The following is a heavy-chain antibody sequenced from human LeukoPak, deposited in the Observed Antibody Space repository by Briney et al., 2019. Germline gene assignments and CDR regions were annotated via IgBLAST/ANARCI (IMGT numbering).Heavy chain of an antibody. CDR2: IYHSGST. CDR3: ARDLVGATHYYYYYYMDV. J-gene: IGHJ6*03. Sequence: SETLSLTCTVSGGSISSSSYYWSWVRQPPGKGLEWLGEIYHSGSTNYNPSLKSRVTISVDKSKNQFSLKLSSVTAADTAVYYCARDLVGATHYYYYYYMDVWGKGTTVTVSS. D-gene: IGHD1-26*01. V-gene: IGHV4-39*07. CDR1: GGSISSSSYY.